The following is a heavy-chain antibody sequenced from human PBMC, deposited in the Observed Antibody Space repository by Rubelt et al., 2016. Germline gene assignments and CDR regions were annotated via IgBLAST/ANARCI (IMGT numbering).Heavy chain of an antibody. J-gene: IGHJ6*02. CDR1: GGTFSSYA. Sequence: QVQLVQSGAEVKKPGSSVKVSCKASGGTFSSYAISWVRQAPGQGLEWMGRIIPILGIANYAQKFQGRVTITADKSTSTAYMELSSLRSEVTAVYYCASSLPNLFGIAARDYYYYYGMDVWGQGTTVTVSS. CDR2: IIPILGIA. CDR3: ASSLPNLFGIAARDYYYYYGMDV. V-gene: IGHV1-69*04. D-gene: IGHD6-6*01.